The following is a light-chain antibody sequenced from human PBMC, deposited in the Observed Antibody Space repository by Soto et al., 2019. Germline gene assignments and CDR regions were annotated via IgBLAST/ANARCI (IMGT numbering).Light chain of an antibody. CDR2: GPS. Sequence: EIVVTQSPATLSVSPGERATLSCRASQSVSTNVAWYQQKPGQAPRLLIYGPSTRASGVPARFSGSGSGRQFTLTISSLQSEDFAVYYCHQYDDWSPAFGQGTKVEVK. V-gene: IGKV3-15*01. CDR1: QSVSTN. CDR3: HQYDDWSPA. J-gene: IGKJ1*01.